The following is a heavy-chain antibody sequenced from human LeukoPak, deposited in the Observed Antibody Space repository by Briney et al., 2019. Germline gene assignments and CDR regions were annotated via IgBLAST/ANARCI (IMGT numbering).Heavy chain of an antibody. CDR2: ISGSGGST. Sequence: GGSLRLSCAASGFTFSSYAMSWVRQAPGNGLEWVSAISGSGGSTYYADSVKGRFTISRDNSKNTLYLQMNSLRAEDTAVYYCAKGGYSSDWHDAFDIWGQGTMVTVSS. D-gene: IGHD6-19*01. J-gene: IGHJ3*02. CDR1: GFTFSSYA. CDR3: AKGGYSSDWHDAFDI. V-gene: IGHV3-23*01.